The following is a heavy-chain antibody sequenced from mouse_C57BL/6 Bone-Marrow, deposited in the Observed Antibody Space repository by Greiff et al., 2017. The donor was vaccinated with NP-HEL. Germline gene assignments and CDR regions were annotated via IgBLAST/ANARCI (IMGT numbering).Heavy chain of an antibody. CDR3: ARLTSLVATYAY. CDR1: GYTFTDYA. Sequence: VKLQQSGPELVRPGVSVKISCKGSGYTFTDYAMHWVKQSHATSLEWIGVISTYYGDASYNQKFKDKATLTVDKSSSTAYMELSRLTSEDSAVYCCARLTSLVATYAYWGQGTPLTVSS. V-gene: IGHV1-67*01. CDR2: ISTYYGDA. D-gene: IGHD1-1*01. J-gene: IGHJ2*01.